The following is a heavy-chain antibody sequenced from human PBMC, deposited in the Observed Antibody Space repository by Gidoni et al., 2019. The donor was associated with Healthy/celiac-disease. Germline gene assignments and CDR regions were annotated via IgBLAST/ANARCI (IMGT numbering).Heavy chain of an antibody. CDR3: ARDLLPSYYYDSSGYYPNYFDY. V-gene: IGHV3-11*05. CDR1: GFPFSDYY. J-gene: IGHJ4*02. CDR2: ISSSSSYT. D-gene: IGHD3-22*01. Sequence: QVQLVESGGGLVKPGGSLRLSCAASGFPFSDYYMSWTRQAPGKGLEWVSYISSSSSYTNYADSVKGRFTISRDNAKNSLYLQMNSLRAEDTAVYYCARDLLPSYYYDSSGYYPNYFDYWGQGTLVTVSS.